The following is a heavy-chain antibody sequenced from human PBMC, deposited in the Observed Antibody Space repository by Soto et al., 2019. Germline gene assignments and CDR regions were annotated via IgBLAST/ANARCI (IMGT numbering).Heavy chain of an antibody. Sequence: QVQLVQSGAEVKKPGASVKVSCKASGYTFTSYYMHWVRQAPGQGLEWMGIINPSGGSTSYAQKFQGRVTMTRDTSTSTVYMELSSLRSEDTAVYYCARGLVPAAIGTKLWFDPWGQGTLVTVSS. CDR3: ARGLVPAAIGTKLWFDP. J-gene: IGHJ5*02. CDR2: INPSGGST. CDR1: GYTFTSYY. D-gene: IGHD2-2*01. V-gene: IGHV1-46*01.